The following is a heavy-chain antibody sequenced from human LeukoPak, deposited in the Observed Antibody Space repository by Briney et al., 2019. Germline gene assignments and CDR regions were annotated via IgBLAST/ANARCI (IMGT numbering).Heavy chain of an antibody. CDR2: INPSGGST. Sequence: GASVTVSCKASGYTFTSYYMHWVRQAPGQGLEWIGIINPSGGSTSYAQKFQGRVTMTRDTSKSTVYMELSSLRSEDTAVYYCARGPGYDSSGYYYGTFDYWGQGTLVTVSS. V-gene: IGHV1-46*01. J-gene: IGHJ4*02. CDR3: ARGPGYDSSGYYYGTFDY. D-gene: IGHD3-22*01. CDR1: GYTFTSYY.